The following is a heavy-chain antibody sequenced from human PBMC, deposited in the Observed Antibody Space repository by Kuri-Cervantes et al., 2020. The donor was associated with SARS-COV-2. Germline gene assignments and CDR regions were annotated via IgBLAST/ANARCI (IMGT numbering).Heavy chain of an antibody. Sequence: GGSLRLSCAASGFVFDNYAMSWVRQAPGKGLEWVSVIYSGGSSTYYADSVKGRFTISRDNSKNTLYLQMNSLRAEDTAVYYCAKDREGLRLGELSPGYFDYWGQGTLVTVSS. CDR2: IYSGGSST. CDR1: GFVFDNYA. CDR3: AKDREGLRLGELSPGYFDY. D-gene: IGHD3-16*02. J-gene: IGHJ4*02. V-gene: IGHV3-23*03.